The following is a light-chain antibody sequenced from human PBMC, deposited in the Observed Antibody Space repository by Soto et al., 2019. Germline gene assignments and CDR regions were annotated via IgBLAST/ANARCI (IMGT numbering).Light chain of an antibody. CDR1: QGISSY. V-gene: IGKV1-8*01. Sequence: ANPMTQSPYSLSASTGDRVTITCRASQGISSYLAWYQQKPGKAPKLLIYAASTLQSGVPSRFSGSGSGTEFTLTISSLQPDDFATYYCQHYNSYSEAFGQGTKVDI. CDR3: QHYNSYSEA. CDR2: AAS. J-gene: IGKJ1*01.